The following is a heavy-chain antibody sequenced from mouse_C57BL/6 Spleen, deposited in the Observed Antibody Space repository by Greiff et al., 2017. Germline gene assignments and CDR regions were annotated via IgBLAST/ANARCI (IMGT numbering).Heavy chain of an antibody. Sequence: QVQLKDSGPELVKPGASVKISCKASGYAFSSSWMNWVKQRPGKGLEWIGRIYPGDGDTNYNGKFKGKATLTADKSSSTAYMQLSSLTSEDSAVYFCAELGREYFDVWGTGTTVTVSS. D-gene: IGHD4-1*01. CDR1: GYAFSSSW. V-gene: IGHV1-82*01. J-gene: IGHJ1*03. CDR2: IYPGDGDT. CDR3: AELGREYFDV.